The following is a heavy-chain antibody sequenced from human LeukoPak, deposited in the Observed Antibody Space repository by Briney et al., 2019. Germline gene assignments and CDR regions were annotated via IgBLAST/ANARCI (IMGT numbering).Heavy chain of an antibody. CDR2: ISSSGSTI. D-gene: IGHD3-16*02. V-gene: IGHV3-11*01. Sequence: GGSLRLSCAASGFTFSDYYMSWIRQAPGKGLEWVSYISSSGSTIYYADSVKGRFTISRDNAKNSLYLQMNSLRAEDTAVYYCAKDLLRLGELSYSPPDYWGQGTLVTVSS. CDR1: GFTFSDYY. CDR3: AKDLLRLGELSYSPPDY. J-gene: IGHJ4*02.